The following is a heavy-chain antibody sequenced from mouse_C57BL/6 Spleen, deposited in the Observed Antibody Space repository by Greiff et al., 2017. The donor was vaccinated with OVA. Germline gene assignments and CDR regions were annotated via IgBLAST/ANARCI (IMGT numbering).Heavy chain of an antibody. V-gene: IGHV4-1*01. J-gene: IGHJ2*01. CDR1: GIDFSRYC. CDR3: ARLIYDGYYFDY. CDR2: INPDSSTI. Sequence: EVKLVESGGGLVQPGGSLKLSCAASGIDFSRYCMSWVRRAPGKGLEWIGEINPDSSTINYAPSLKDKFIISRDNAKNTLYLQMSKVRSEDTALYYCARLIYDGYYFDYWGQGTTLTVSS. D-gene: IGHD2-3*01.